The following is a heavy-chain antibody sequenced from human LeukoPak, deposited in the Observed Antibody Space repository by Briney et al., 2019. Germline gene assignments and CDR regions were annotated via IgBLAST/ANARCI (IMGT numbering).Heavy chain of an antibody. CDR1: GGSFSGYY. V-gene: IGHV4-34*01. J-gene: IGHJ5*02. Sequence: SETLSLTCAVYGGSFSGYYWSWIRQPPGKGLEWIGEINHSGSTNYDPSLKSRVTISVDTSKNQFSLKLSSVTAADTAVYYCARRRITMVRGGNWFDPWGQGTLVTVSS. D-gene: IGHD3-10*01. CDR2: INHSGST. CDR3: ARRRITMVRGGNWFDP.